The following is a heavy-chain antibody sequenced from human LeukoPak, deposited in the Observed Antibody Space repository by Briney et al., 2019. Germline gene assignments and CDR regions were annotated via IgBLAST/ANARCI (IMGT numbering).Heavy chain of an antibody. CDR3: ARGLVVPAAIFPNYYYYYMDV. CDR1: GYTFTSYG. D-gene: IGHD2-2*01. Sequence: SVKVSCKASGYTFTSYGISWVQQAPGQGLEWMGGIIPIFGTANYAQKFQGRVTITADKSTSTAYMELSSLRSEDTAVYYCARGLVVPAAIFPNYYYYYMDVWGKGTTVTISS. CDR2: IIPIFGTA. V-gene: IGHV1-69*06. J-gene: IGHJ6*03.